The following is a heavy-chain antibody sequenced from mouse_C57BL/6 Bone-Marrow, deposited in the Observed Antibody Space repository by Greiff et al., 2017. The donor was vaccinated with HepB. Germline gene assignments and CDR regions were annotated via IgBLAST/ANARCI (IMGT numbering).Heavy chain of an antibody. CDR3: AGGTAQAPACFAY. J-gene: IGHJ3*01. Sequence: EVMLVESGGGLVKPGGSLKLSCAASGFTFSSYAMSWVRQTPEKRLEWVATISDGGSYTYYPDNVKGRFTISRDNAKNNLYLQMSRLKSEDAAMYYCAGGTAQAPACFAYWGQGTLVTVSA. D-gene: IGHD3-2*02. V-gene: IGHV5-4*03. CDR1: GFTFSSYA. CDR2: ISDGGSYT.